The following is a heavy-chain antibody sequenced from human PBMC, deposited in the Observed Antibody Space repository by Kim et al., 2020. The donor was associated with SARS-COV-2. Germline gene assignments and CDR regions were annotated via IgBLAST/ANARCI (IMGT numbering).Heavy chain of an antibody. D-gene: IGHD2-8*02. Sequence: SETLSLTCSVSGGSISSINYWWGWIRQPPGRGLEWIGSISYTGRTYYKASLKSRVTMSVDTSKNQFSLQLTSVTASDTAVYYCASGRGGVLYDDGVWGQGTLVTVSS. V-gene: IGHV4-39*01. CDR2: ISYTGRT. CDR3: ASGRGGVLYDDGV. J-gene: IGHJ4*02. CDR1: GGSISSINYW.